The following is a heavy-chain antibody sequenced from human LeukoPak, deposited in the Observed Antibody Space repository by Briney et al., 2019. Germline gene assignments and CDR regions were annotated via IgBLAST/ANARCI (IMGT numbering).Heavy chain of an antibody. CDR1: GFTFSSYG. Sequence: GGSLRLSCAASGFTFSSYGMSWVRQAPGKGLEWVSAISGSGGSTYYADSVKGRFTISRDNSKNTLYLQMNSLRAEDTAVYYCAKSFGPVIAAAGTGADWGQGTLVTVSS. CDR2: ISGSGGST. J-gene: IGHJ4*02. D-gene: IGHD6-13*01. V-gene: IGHV3-23*01. CDR3: AKSFGPVIAAAGTGAD.